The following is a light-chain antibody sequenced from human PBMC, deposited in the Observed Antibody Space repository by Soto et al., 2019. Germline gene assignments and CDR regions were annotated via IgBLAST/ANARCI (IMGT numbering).Light chain of an antibody. CDR2: GAF. CDR1: QTIYRDC. J-gene: IGKJ1*01. V-gene: IGKV3-20*01. Sequence: EIELTQSPGTLSLSPGERATLSCRASQTIYRDCLAWYQQRPGQAPRLLIHGAFSRANGIPDRFSGRGSGKDLTLTISRLEPEDFAVYYCQHCASLVWTVVQGTKVEIK. CDR3: QHCASLVWT.